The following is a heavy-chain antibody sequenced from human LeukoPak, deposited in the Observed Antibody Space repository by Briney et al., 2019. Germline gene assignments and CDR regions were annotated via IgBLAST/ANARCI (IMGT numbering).Heavy chain of an antibody. D-gene: IGHD1-26*01. CDR1: GGSISSSSYY. CDR2: IYYSGST. V-gene: IGHV4-39*01. Sequence: SETLSLTCTVSGGSISSSSYYWGWIRQPPGKGLEWIGSIYYSGSTYYNPSLKSRVTISVDTSKNQLSLRLSSLTAADTAVYYCARHEYSGSYYGLSWFDPWGQGTLVTVSS. CDR3: ARHEYSGSYYGLSWFDP. J-gene: IGHJ5*02.